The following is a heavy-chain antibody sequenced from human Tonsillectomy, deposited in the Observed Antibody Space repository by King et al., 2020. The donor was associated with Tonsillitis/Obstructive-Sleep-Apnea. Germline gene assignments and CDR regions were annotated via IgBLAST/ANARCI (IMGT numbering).Heavy chain of an antibody. V-gene: IGHV4-39*01. CDR3: ARLLYSSSWSHGYYYMDV. Sequence: LQLQESGPGLVKPSETLSLSCTVSGGAISSSSYYWGWFRQPPRKVLEGIASSYYSGSTSYHPSLKSRVTISVDTYKNQFSLKVSSVTASDTAVYYCARLLYSSSWSHGYYYMDVWGKGTTVTVSS. CDR2: SYYSGST. J-gene: IGHJ6*03. D-gene: IGHD6-13*01. CDR1: GGAISSSSYY.